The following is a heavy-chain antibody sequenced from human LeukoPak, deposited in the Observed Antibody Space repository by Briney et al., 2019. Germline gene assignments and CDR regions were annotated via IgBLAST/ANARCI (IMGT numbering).Heavy chain of an antibody. CDR2: ISGSGGST. J-gene: IGHJ4*02. V-gene: IGHV3-23*01. CDR1: GFTISSYA. D-gene: IGHD1-26*01. CDR3: AKENEATPEWELHLDY. Sequence: GGSLRLSCAASGFTISSYAMSWVRQAPGKGLEWVSAISGSGGSTYCADSVKGRFTISRDNSKNTLYLQMNSLRAEDTAVYYCAKENEATPEWELHLDYWGQGTLVTVSS.